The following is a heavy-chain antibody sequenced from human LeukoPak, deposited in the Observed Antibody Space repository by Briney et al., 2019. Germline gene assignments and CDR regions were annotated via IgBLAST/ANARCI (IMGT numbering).Heavy chain of an antibody. Sequence: SGGSLRLSCAASGFTFINAWMTWVRQAAGQGVEWVGDIKRKNGGRITDYGAHVKGKYTITRDDEKITLYLEMNSLKNEDTAVYYCTTWAACATTRDYWGQGTLVTVSS. V-gene: IGHV3-15*01. D-gene: IGHD5-12*01. CDR3: TTWAACATTRDY. J-gene: IGHJ4*02. CDR2: IKRKNGGRIT. CDR1: GFTFINAW.